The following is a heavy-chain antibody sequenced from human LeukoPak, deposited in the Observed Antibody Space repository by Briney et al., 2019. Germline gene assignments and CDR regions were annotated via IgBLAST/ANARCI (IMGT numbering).Heavy chain of an antibody. Sequence: GASVKVSCKASGYTFTSYYMHLVRQAPGQGLDWMGIINPSGGSTSYAQKFQGRVTMTRDTSTSTVYMELSSLRSEHTAVYYCARDRVLSVMDVWGKGTTVTVSS. CDR3: ARDRVLSVMDV. CDR1: GYTFTSYY. CDR2: INPSGGST. V-gene: IGHV1-46*01. J-gene: IGHJ6*04. D-gene: IGHD4/OR15-4a*01.